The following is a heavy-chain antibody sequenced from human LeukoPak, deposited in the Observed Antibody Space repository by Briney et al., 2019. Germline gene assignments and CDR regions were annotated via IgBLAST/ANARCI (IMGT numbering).Heavy chain of an antibody. CDR1: GYSISSGYY. CDR3: ARLLSGTDAFDI. CDR2: IYQSGRT. J-gene: IGHJ3*02. D-gene: IGHD1-26*01. Sequence: SETLSLTCAVSGYSISSGYYWGWIRQPPGKGLEWIGSIYQSGRTYYNPSLKSRVTISVDTSKNQFSLKLSSVTAADTAVYSCARLLSGTDAFDIWGQGTMVTVSS. V-gene: IGHV4-38-2*01.